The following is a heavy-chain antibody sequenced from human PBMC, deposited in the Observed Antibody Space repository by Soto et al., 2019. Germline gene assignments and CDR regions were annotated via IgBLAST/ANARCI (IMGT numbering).Heavy chain of an antibody. Sequence: GASVKVSWKASGGAFSSYASSWVRQAPGQRLEWMGWINAGNGNTKYSQKFQGRVTITRDTSASTAHMELSSLRSEDTAVYYCARDLGGWPDYWGQGTLVTVSS. CDR3: ARDLGGWPDY. D-gene: IGHD2-15*01. CDR2: INAGNGNT. V-gene: IGHV1-3*01. CDR1: GGAFSSYA. J-gene: IGHJ4*02.